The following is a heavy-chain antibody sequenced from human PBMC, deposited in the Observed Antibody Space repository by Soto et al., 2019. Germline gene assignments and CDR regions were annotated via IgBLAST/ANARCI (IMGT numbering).Heavy chain of an antibody. CDR3: ARGGYYDSSGARNYHYYGMNV. J-gene: IGHJ6*02. V-gene: IGHV1-18*01. Sequence: QSQLVQSGAEVKKPGASVKVSCKASGYTFSSYGIGWVRQAPGQGLEWLGWISPYDGYTNYAQVLQGRVSMTTDTSTKTAYMELRSLSSDDTAVYYCARGGYYDSSGARNYHYYGMNVWGQGTSVTVSS. CDR2: ISPYDGYT. D-gene: IGHD3-9*01. CDR1: GYTFSSYG.